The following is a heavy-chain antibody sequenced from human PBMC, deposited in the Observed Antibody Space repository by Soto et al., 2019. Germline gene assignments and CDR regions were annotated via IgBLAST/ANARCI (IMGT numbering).Heavy chain of an antibody. V-gene: IGHV3-48*04. Sequence: PGGSLRLSCAASGFTFSDYSMNWVRQAPGKGLEWVSYVSYSSSTIYYADSVKGRFTISRDNAKNSLYLQMNSLRAEDTAVYYCARVTGNSRYFDWSDAFDIWGQGTMVTVSS. J-gene: IGHJ3*02. CDR1: GFTFSDYS. D-gene: IGHD3-9*01. CDR2: VSYSSSTI. CDR3: ARVTGNSRYFDWSDAFDI.